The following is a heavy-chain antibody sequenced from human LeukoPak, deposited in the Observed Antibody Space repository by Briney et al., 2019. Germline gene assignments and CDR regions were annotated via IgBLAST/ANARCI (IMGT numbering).Heavy chain of an antibody. V-gene: IGHV4-30-2*01. Sequence: TLSLTCAVSGGSISSGGYSWSWIRQPPGKALECLGYIYYGDKTYYNPSLRSRLTMSVDTSKNQFSLELKSVTAADTAVYFRAKSTAPSHCGLDVWGQGTTVTVSS. J-gene: IGHJ6*02. CDR1: GGSISSGGYS. D-gene: IGHD5/OR15-5a*01. CDR3: AKSTAPSHCGLDV. CDR2: IYYGDKT.